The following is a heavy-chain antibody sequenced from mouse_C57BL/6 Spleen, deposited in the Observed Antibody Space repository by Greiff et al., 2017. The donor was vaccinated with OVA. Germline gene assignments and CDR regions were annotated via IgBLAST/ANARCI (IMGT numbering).Heavy chain of an antibody. D-gene: IGHD2-3*01. CDR3: ARGAGDGYYCFDY. V-gene: IGHV1-72*01. Sequence: VQLQQPGAELVKPGASVKLSCKASGYTFTSYWMHWVKQRPGRGLEWIGRIDPNSGGTKYNEKFKSKATLTVDKPSSTAYMRLSSLTSEDSAVYYCARGAGDGYYCFDYWGQGTTLTVSS. CDR2: IDPNSGGT. J-gene: IGHJ2*01. CDR1: GYTFTSYW.